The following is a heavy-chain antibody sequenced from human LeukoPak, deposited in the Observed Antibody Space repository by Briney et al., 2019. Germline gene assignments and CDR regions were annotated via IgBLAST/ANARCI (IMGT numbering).Heavy chain of an antibody. CDR1: GGTFSSYA. V-gene: IGHV1-69*04. J-gene: IGHJ3*02. D-gene: IGHD6-25*01. CDR2: IIPILGIA. Sequence: GSSVKVSCKASGGTFSSYAISWVRQAPGQGLEWMGRIIPILGIANYAQKFQGRVTITADKSTSTAYMELSSLRSEDTAVYYCARDERDVTPRSAFDIWGQGTMVTVSS. CDR3: ARDERDVTPRSAFDI.